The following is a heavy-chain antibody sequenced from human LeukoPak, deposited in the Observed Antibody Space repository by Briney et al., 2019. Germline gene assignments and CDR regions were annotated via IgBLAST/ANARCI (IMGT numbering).Heavy chain of an antibody. J-gene: IGHJ3*02. CDR2: IYYSGST. D-gene: IGHD3-10*01. CDR1: GGSISSNSYY. Sequence: SETLSLTCAISGGSISSNSYYWGWIRQPPGKGLEWIGSIYYSGSTNYNPSLKSRVTISVDTSKNQFSLKLSSVTAADTAVYYCARDLQFYYGSGQSRAFDIWGQGTMVTVSS. V-gene: IGHV4-39*07. CDR3: ARDLQFYYGSGQSRAFDI.